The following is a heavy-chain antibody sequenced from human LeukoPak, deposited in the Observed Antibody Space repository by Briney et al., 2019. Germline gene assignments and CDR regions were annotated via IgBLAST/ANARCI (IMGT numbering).Heavy chain of an antibody. CDR3: AATSGYDKGFDY. CDR2: ISGSGGST. V-gene: IGHV3-23*01. Sequence: GGSLRLSCAASGFTFSSYAMSWVRQAPGKGLGWVSAISGSGGSTYYADSVKGRFTISRDNSKNTLYLQMNSLRAEDTAVYYCAATSGYDKGFDYWGQGTLVTVSS. CDR1: GFTFSSYA. J-gene: IGHJ4*02. D-gene: IGHD5-12*01.